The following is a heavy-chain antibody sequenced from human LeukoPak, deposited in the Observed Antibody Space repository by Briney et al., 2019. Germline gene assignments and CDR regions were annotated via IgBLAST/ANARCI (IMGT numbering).Heavy chain of an antibody. V-gene: IGHV3-21*01. D-gene: IGHD3-10*01. Sequence: GGSLRLSCAASGFTFSSYSMNWVRQAPGKGLEWVSSISSSSSYIYYADSVKGRFTISRDNAKNSLYLQMNSLRAEDTAVYYCXRDXRITMXVALDYWGQGTLVTVS. CDR3: XRDXRITMXVALDY. CDR2: ISSSSSYI. J-gene: IGHJ4*02. CDR1: GFTFSSYS.